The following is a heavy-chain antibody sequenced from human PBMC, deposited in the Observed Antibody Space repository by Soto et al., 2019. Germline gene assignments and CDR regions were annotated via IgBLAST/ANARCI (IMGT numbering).Heavy chain of an antibody. J-gene: IGHJ6*02. D-gene: IGHD2-2*01. CDR3: ARLGDIVVVPSERVMEV. Sequence: SVKVSCKASGGTLSSYAIGWVRQAPGQGLEWMGGIIPIFGTANYAQKFQGRVTITADESTSTAYMELSSLRSEDTAVYYCARLGDIVVVPSERVMEVWGQGTTVTVS. CDR2: IIPIFGTA. V-gene: IGHV1-69*13. CDR1: GGTLSSYA.